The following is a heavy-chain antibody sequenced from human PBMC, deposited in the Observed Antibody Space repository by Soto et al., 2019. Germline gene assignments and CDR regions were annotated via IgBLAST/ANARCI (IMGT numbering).Heavy chain of an antibody. J-gene: IGHJ2*01. D-gene: IGHD1-1*01. CDR1: GFTFSSYS. Sequence: PGGSLRLSCAASGFTFSSYSMNWVRQAPGKGLEWVSYISSSSSTIYYADSVKGRFTISRDNAKNSLYLQMNSLRDEDTAVYYCARERAGRTYWYFDLWGRGTLVPVSS. V-gene: IGHV3-48*02. CDR3: ARERAGRTYWYFDL. CDR2: ISSSSSTI.